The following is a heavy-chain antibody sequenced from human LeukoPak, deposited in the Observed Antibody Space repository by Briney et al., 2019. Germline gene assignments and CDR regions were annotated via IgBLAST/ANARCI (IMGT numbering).Heavy chain of an antibody. V-gene: IGHV3-72*01. J-gene: IGHJ4*02. CDR2: IRNKADRYTT. CDR3: ARSPLGIAPFDY. CDR1: GFTFSDHH. D-gene: IGHD7-27*01. Sequence: GGSLRLSCAASGFTFSDHHMDWVRQAPGEGLEWVARIRNKADRYTTEYAASVKGRFTISRDDSENSLYLQMDSLKTEDTAVYYCARSPLGIAPFDYWGQGTLVTVSS.